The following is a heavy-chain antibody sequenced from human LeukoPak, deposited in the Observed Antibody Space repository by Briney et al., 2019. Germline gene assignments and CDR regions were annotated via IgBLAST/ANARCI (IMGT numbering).Heavy chain of an antibody. J-gene: IGHJ4*02. Sequence: GASVKVSCKVSGYTLTESSMHWVRQAPGKGPEWMGGFDPEDGETIYAQKFQGRVTMTEDTSTDTAYMELSSLRYEDTAVYYCATDLLLGVVAAIPRTGYWGQGTLVTVSS. V-gene: IGHV1-24*01. CDR3: ATDLLLGVVAAIPRTGY. CDR1: GYTLTESS. D-gene: IGHD2-15*01. CDR2: FDPEDGET.